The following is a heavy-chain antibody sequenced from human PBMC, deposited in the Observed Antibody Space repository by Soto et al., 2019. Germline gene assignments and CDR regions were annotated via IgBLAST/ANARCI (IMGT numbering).Heavy chain of an antibody. J-gene: IGHJ5*02. CDR2: INAGNGNT. V-gene: IGHV1-3*01. Sequence: ASVKVSCKASGYTFTSHAMHWVRQAPGQRLEWMGWINAGNGNTKYSQKFQGRATITRDTSASTAYMELSSLRSEDTAVYYCARDWGIAARPRWFDPWGQGTLVTVSS. CDR1: GYTFTSHA. CDR3: ARDWGIAARPRWFDP. D-gene: IGHD6-6*01.